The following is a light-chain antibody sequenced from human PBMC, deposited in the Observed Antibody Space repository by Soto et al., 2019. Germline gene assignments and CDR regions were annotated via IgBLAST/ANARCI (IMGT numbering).Light chain of an antibody. CDR2: DNS. V-gene: IGLV1-40*01. J-gene: IGLJ1*01. CDR3: QSYDSSLTGYV. CDR1: SSNIGAGYD. Sequence: QSVLTQPPLVSGAPGQRVTISCTGSSSNIGAGYDVHWYQQLPGTAPKLLIYDNSNRPSGVPDRFSGSKSGTSASLAITGLQAEDEAEYYCQSYDSSLTGYVFGSGTKVTVL.